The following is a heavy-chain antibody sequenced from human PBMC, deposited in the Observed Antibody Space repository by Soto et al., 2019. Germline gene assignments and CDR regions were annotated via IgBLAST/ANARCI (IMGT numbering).Heavy chain of an antibody. J-gene: IGHJ4*02. CDR1: GGTFSSYA. CDR2: IIPIFGTA. D-gene: IGHD3-22*01. Sequence: SVKVSCKXSGGTFSSYAISWVRQAPGQGLEWMGGIIPIFGTANYAQKFQGRVTITADESTSTAYMELSSLRSEDTAVYYCARDHIAGDSSGQHDYWGQGTLVTVSS. V-gene: IGHV1-69*13. CDR3: ARDHIAGDSSGQHDY.